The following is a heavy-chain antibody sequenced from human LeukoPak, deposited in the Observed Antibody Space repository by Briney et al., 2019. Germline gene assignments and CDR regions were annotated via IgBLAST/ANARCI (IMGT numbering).Heavy chain of an antibody. CDR1: GGSISTGDFY. CDR3: VRGRRSEQWLVRGAFFDY. CDR2: IYYSGST. D-gene: IGHD6-19*01. V-gene: IGHV4-39*01. Sequence: SETLSLTCTVSGGSISTGDFYWAWIRQPPGKRLEWIGSIYYSGSTYYNPSLTSRITISVDTSKNQFSLKVNSVTAADTAVYYCVRGRRSEQWLVRGAFFDYWGQGTLVTVSS. J-gene: IGHJ4*02.